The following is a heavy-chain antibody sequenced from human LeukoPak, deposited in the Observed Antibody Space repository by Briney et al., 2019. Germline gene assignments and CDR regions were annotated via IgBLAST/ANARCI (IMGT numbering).Heavy chain of an antibody. Sequence: GGSLRLSCAASGFTFSSYNMNWVRQAPGMGLERVSSISTVSKYIYYADSVKGRFTISRDNSKNTVYLQMNSLRAEDTAVYYCATGGTRAATGRMGFWGQGTLVTVSS. CDR3: ATGGTRAATGRMGF. D-gene: IGHD6-25*01. V-gene: IGHV3-21*01. CDR1: GFTFSSYN. J-gene: IGHJ4*02. CDR2: ISTVSKYI.